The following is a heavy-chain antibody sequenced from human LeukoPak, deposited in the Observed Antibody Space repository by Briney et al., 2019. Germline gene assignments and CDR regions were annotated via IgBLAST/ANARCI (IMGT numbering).Heavy chain of an antibody. J-gene: IGHJ4*02. Sequence: ASVKVSCKASGYTFTCYYMHWVRQAPGQGLEWMGWINPNSGGTNYAQKFQGRVTMTRDTSISTAYMELSRLRSDDTAVYYCARVGCSGGSCYSFYWGQGTLVTVSS. V-gene: IGHV1-2*02. D-gene: IGHD2-15*01. CDR2: INPNSGGT. CDR3: ARVGCSGGSCYSFY. CDR1: GYTFTCYY.